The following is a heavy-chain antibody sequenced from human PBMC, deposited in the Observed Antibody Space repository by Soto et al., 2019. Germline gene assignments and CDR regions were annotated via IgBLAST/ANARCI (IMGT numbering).Heavy chain of an antibody. CDR3: AKELLRLGESLERYFDY. D-gene: IGHD3-10*01. V-gene: IGHV3-23*01. J-gene: IGHJ4*02. Sequence: PGESLKISCAASGFTFSTYAMSWVRQAPGKGLEWVSAISGSGTSRYYADSVKGRFTISRDNSKNTLFLQLNSLRVEDTAIYYCAKELLRLGESLERYFDYWGQGTLVTVSS. CDR1: GFTFSTYA. CDR2: ISGSGTSR.